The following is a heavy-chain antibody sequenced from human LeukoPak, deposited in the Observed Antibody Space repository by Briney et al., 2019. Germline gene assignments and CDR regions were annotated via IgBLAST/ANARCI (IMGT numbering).Heavy chain of an antibody. CDR1: GFTFSSYA. D-gene: IGHD3-3*01. V-gene: IGHV3-23*01. CDR3: AKDLSVPVLRFLEWLMELGY. CDR2: ISGSGGST. Sequence: GGSLRLSCAASGFTFSSYAMSWVRQAPGKGLEWVSAISGSGGSTYYADSVKGRFTISRDNSKNTLYLQMNSLRAEDTAVYYCAKDLSVPVLRFLEWLMELGYWGQGTLVTVSS. J-gene: IGHJ4*02.